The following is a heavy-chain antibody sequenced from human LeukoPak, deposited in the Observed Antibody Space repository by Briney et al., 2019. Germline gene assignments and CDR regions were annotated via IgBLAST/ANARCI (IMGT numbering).Heavy chain of an antibody. D-gene: IGHD2-21*02. V-gene: IGHV4-61*02. J-gene: IGHJ4*02. Sequence: SETLSLTCTVSGGSISSGSYYWSWIRQPAGKGLEWIGRIYTSGSTNYNPSLKSRVTMSVDTSKNQFSLKLSSVTAADTAVYYCARTQYCGGDCYPNWGQGTLVTVSS. CDR1: GGSISSGSYY. CDR2: IYTSGST. CDR3: ARTQYCGGDCYPN.